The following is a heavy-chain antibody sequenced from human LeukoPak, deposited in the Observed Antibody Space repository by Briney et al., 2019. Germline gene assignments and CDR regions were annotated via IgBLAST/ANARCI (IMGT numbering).Heavy chain of an antibody. J-gene: IGHJ6*03. V-gene: IGHV1-2*02. CDR1: GYTFTDNY. Sequence: ASVKVSCKASGYTFTDNYIHWVRQAPGQGLEWMGWINPDSGSTNYAQNFQGRVTVTRDTSISTAYMDLSGLRSDDTAVYYCARAPNYYYMDVWGKGTTVTVSS. CDR3: ARAPNYYYMDV. CDR2: INPDSGST.